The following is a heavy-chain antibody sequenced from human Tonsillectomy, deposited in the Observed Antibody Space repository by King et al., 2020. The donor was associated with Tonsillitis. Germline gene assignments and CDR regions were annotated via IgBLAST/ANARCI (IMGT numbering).Heavy chain of an antibody. Sequence: QLQESGPGLVKPSETLSLTCTVSGGSISSTSYYWVWIRQPPGKGLGWIGSVYYSGNTYYNPSLKSRVTISVDKSKNQFYLKLSSVTAADTAVYYCVRLNRGRFSASYNIRLDYWGQGTLVTVSS. CDR2: VYYSGNT. J-gene: IGHJ4*02. D-gene: IGHD3-16*01. CDR3: VRLNRGRFSASYNIRLDY. CDR1: GGSISSTSYY. V-gene: IGHV4-39*01.